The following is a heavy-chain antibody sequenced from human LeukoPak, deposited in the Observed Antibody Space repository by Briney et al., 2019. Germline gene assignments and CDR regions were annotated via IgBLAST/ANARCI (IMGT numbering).Heavy chain of an antibody. V-gene: IGHV4-34*01. CDR2: IYKSGSS. Sequence: SETLSLTCAVSGGSFSGFRWHWIRQPPGKGPEWIGRIYKSGSSNYNPSLKSRVTISVDTSKNQFSLKLSSVTAADTAVYYCASGSGSNDAFDIWGQGTMVTVSS. CDR3: ASGSGSNDAFDI. CDR1: GGSFSGFR. J-gene: IGHJ3*02. D-gene: IGHD1-26*01.